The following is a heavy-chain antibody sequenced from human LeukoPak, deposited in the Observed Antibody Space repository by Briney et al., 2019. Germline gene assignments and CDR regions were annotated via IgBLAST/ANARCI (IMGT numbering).Heavy chain of an antibody. J-gene: IGHJ6*03. V-gene: IGHV3-64*01. CDR3: AKDGAVADYYYYYYMDV. CDR1: GFTFSSYE. Sequence: GGSLRLSCAASGFTFSSYEMNWVRQAPGKGLEYVSAISSNGGSTYYANSVKGRFTISRDNSKNTLYLQMNSLRAEDTAVYYCAKDGAVADYYYYYYMDVWGKGTTVTISS. CDR2: ISSNGGST. D-gene: IGHD6-19*01.